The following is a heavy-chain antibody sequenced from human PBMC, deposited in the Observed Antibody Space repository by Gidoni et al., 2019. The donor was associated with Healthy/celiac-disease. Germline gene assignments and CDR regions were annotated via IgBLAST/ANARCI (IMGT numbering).Heavy chain of an antibody. J-gene: IGHJ6*02. CDR1: GYSFTSYW. V-gene: IGHV5-51*01. Sequence: EVQLVQSGAEVQKPGESLKISCTGSGYSFTSYWSGWVRQMPGKGLEWMGIIYPGDSDTRYSPSFQGQVTISADKSISTAYLQWSSLKASDTAMYYCARQVGATGYYYGMDVWGQGTTVTVSS. D-gene: IGHD1-26*01. CDR2: IYPGDSDT. CDR3: ARQVGATGYYYGMDV.